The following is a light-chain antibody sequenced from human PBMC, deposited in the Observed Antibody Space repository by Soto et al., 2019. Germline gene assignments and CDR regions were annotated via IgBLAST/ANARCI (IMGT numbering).Light chain of an antibody. CDR2: AAS. J-gene: IGKJ1*01. CDR3: LQDYSDPRT. V-gene: IGKV1-6*01. CDR1: QDIKND. Sequence: ALQMTQSPSSLSASVGDGVTITCRASQDIKNDLGWYQQKPGKAPKLLIYAASSLQSGVPSRFGGSGSGTDFTLTISSLQPEDFATYYCLQDYSDPRTFGQGTKVEIK.